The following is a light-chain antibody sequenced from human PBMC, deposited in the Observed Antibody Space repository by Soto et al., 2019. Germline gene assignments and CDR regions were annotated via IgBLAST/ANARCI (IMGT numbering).Light chain of an antibody. CDR3: SSYTSSSTLEGYV. J-gene: IGLJ1*01. CDR1: SSDVGGYNY. Sequence: QSVLTQPASVSGSPGQSITISCTGTSSDVGGYNYVSWYQQHPDKAPKLMIYDVSNRPSGVSNRFSGSKSGNTASLTISGLQAEDEADYYCSSYTSSSTLEGYVFGTGTKVTVL. V-gene: IGLV2-14*01. CDR2: DVS.